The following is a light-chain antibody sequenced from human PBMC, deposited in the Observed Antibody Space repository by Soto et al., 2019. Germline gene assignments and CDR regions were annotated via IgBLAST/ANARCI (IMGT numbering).Light chain of an antibody. CDR1: SSDVGGYNY. V-gene: IGLV2-14*01. CDR3: SSYTNSSPYV. Sequence: QSVLTQPASVSGSPGQSITISCTGTSSDVGGYNYVSWYQQHPGKAPKLMIYEVSNRPSGVSNRFSGSKSANTASLTISGLQAEDEADYYCSSYTNSSPYVFGTGTQLTVL. J-gene: IGLJ1*01. CDR2: EVS.